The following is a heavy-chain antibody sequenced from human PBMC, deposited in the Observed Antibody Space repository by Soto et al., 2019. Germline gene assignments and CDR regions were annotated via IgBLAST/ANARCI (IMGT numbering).Heavy chain of an antibody. V-gene: IGHV3-23*01. J-gene: IGHJ4*02. CDR1: GFTFSSYA. CDR3: ATERYYYGYYFDY. CDR2: ISGSGGST. Sequence: GGSLRLSCAASGFTFSSYAMSWVRQAPGKGLEWVSAISGSGGSTYYADSVKGRFTISRDNSKSTLYLQMNSLRAEDTAVYYCATERYYYGYYFDYWGQGTLVTVSS. D-gene: IGHD3-10*01.